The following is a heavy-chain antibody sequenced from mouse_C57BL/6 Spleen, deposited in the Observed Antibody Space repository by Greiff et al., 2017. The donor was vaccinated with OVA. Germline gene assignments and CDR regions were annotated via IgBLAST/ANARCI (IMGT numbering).Heavy chain of an antibody. CDR1: GFTFTDYY. V-gene: IGHV7-3*01. CDR3: AGYEGLRPHWYFDV. Sequence: EVQGVESGGGLVQPGGSLSLSCAASGFTFTDYYMSWVRQPPGKALEWLGFIRNKANGYTTEYSASVKGRFTISRDNSQSILYLQMNALRAEDSATYYCAGYEGLRPHWYFDVWGTGTTVTVSS. CDR2: IRNKANGYTT. J-gene: IGHJ1*03. D-gene: IGHD2-4*01.